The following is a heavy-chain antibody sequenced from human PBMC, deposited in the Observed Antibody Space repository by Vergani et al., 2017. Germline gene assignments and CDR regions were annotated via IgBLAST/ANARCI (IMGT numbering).Heavy chain of an antibody. CDR3: GRGGMDTYGSSFDSSGCCGY. CDR1: GFTFSLYS. J-gene: IGHJ4*02. V-gene: IGHV3-48*01. D-gene: IGHD3-22*01. CDR2: ISSRSETR. Sequence: EVQLVQSGGGLVQPGGSLRISCEVSGFTFSLYSMNWVRQAPGKGLEWVSYISSRSETRYYADSVRGRFTISRDNAKDSLYLQMNSLRVEDTAIYYCGRGGMDTYGSSFDSSGCCGYWGQGVLVTVSS.